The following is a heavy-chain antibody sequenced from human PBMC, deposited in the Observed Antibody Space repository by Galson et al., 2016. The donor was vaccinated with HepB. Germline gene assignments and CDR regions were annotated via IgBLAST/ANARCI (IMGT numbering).Heavy chain of an antibody. D-gene: IGHD6-13*01. CDR2: ISYDGSKK. CDR1: GFTFSNYA. Sequence: SLRLSCAASGFTFSNYAMHWVRQAPGKGLQWVAVISYDGSKKYYADSVKGRFTISRDNSKNTLYPEMNSLRVEDTAVYYCARDESAAGPFYYYYGIDVWGQRTTVTVSS. CDR3: ARDESAAGPFYYYYGIDV. J-gene: IGHJ6*02. V-gene: IGHV3-30*04.